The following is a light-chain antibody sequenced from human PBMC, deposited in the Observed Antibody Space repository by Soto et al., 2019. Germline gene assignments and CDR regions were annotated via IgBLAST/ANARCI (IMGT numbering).Light chain of an antibody. CDR2: AVS. J-gene: IGKJ4*01. Sequence: IQITQSPSAISASVGDRVTITXRASQDINNHLAWFQQKPGKVPKRLIYAVSTLQSGVPSRFSGSGSGTEFTLTISSLQPEEFATYYCLQHEDYPLTVGGGTKVDI. V-gene: IGKV1-17*03. CDR1: QDINNH. CDR3: LQHEDYPLT.